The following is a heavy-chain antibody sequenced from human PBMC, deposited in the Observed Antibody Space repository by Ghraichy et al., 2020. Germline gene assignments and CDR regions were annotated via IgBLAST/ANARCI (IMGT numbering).Heavy chain of an antibody. J-gene: IGHJ4*02. CDR1: GVSISSYY. Sequence: SETLSLTCTVSGVSISSYYWSWIRQPPGKGLEWIGYIFYSGTTKYNSSLQSRVTISVDTSKKQFSLKLTSVTTADTAVYYCASYHGGETTGFIDHWGQGTLVTVSS. V-gene: IGHV4-59*01. CDR2: IFYSGTT. CDR3: ASYHGGETTGFIDH. D-gene: IGHD4-17*01.